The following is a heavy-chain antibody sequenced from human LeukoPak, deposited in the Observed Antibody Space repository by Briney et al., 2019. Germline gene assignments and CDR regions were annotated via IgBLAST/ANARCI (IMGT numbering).Heavy chain of an antibody. Sequence: ASVKVSCKASGYTFTGYYMHWVRQAPGQGLEWMGWINPNSGGTNYAQKFQGRVTMTRDTSISTAYVELSRLRSDDTAVYYCARVRGRNGRDGYNYVTFDYWGQGTLVTVSS. CDR3: ARVRGRNGRDGYNYVTFDY. D-gene: IGHD5-24*01. CDR2: INPNSGGT. J-gene: IGHJ4*02. CDR1: GYTFTGYY. V-gene: IGHV1-2*02.